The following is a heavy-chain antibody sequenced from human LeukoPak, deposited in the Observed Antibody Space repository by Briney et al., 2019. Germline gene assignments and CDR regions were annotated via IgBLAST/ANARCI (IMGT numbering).Heavy chain of an antibody. Sequence: PSETLSLTRTVSGGSISSGSYYWSWIRQPAGKGLEWIGRIYTSGSTNYNPSLKSRVTISVDTSKNQFSLKLSSVTAADTAVYYCARVRSFYCSSTSCFFDYWGQGTLVTVSS. D-gene: IGHD2-2*01. CDR1: GGSISSGSYY. J-gene: IGHJ4*02. CDR2: IYTSGST. CDR3: ARVRSFYCSSTSCFFDY. V-gene: IGHV4-61*02.